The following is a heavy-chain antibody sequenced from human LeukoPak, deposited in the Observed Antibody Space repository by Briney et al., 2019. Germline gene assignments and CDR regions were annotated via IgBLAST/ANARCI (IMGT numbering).Heavy chain of an antibody. CDR1: GYTFTSYY. Sequence: ASVKVSCKASGYTFTSYYMHWVRQAPGQGLEWMGWINPNSGGTNYAQKFQGWVTMTRDTSISTAYMELSRLRSDDTAVYYCARGAPSYCSSTSCLAYYFDYWGQGTLVTVPS. CDR3: ARGAPSYCSSTSCLAYYFDY. J-gene: IGHJ4*02. CDR2: INPNSGGT. D-gene: IGHD2-2*01. V-gene: IGHV1-2*04.